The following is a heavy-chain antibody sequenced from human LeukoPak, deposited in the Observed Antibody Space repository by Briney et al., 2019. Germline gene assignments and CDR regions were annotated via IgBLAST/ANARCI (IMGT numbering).Heavy chain of an antibody. CDR1: GFTFSSYS. V-gene: IGHV3-53*01. CDR2: IYSGGST. D-gene: IGHD4-17*01. CDR3: ARGDYGDYVFGYYFDY. J-gene: IGHJ4*02. Sequence: GGSLRLSCAASGFTFSSYSMNWVRQAPGKGLEWVSVIYSGGSTYYADSVKGRFTISRDNSKNTLYLQMNSLRAEDTAVYYCARGDYGDYVFGYYFDYWGQGTLVTVSS.